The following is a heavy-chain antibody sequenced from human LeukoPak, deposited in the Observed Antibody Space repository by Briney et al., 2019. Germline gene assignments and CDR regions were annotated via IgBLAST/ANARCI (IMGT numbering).Heavy chain of an antibody. J-gene: IGHJ4*02. CDR1: GFTFTSYA. CDR3: AKERLGGNYGDYAVDY. V-gene: IGHV3-23*01. CDR2: VSGSGDGT. Sequence: GGSLRLSCAASGFTFTSYALSWVRQAPGKGLEWVSSVSGSGDGTYYADSVKGRFTISRDNSKKTLDLHMDSLRAEDTAVYYCAKERLGGNYGDYAVDYWGQGTMVTVSS. D-gene: IGHD4-17*01.